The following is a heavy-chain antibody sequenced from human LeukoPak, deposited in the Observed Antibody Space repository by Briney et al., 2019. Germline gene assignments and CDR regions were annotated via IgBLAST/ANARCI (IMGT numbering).Heavy chain of an antibody. CDR2: IYSGGIT. J-gene: IGHJ4*02. CDR3: ARVVIRPYYFDY. Sequence: GGSQRLSCAISGFTVSSNYMSWVRQAPGKGLEWVSVIYSGGITDYAYSVKGRFTISRDNSKNTLHLQMNNLRAEDTAVYYCARVVIRPYYFDYCGEGTLVTVSS. CDR1: GFTVSSNY. V-gene: IGHV3-66*01. D-gene: IGHD4-23*01.